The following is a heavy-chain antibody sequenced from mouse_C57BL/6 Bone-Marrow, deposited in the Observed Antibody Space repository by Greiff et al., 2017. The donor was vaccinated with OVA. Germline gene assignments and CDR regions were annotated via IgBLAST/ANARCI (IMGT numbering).Heavy chain of an antibody. V-gene: IGHV1-15*01. D-gene: IGHD3-1*01. CDR3: TRWAKSAWFAD. J-gene: IGHJ3*01. CDR1: GYTFTDYE. Sequence: QVQLQQSGAELVRPGASVTLSCKASGYTFTDYEMHWVKQTPVHGLEWIGAIDPETGGTAYNQKFKGKAILTADKSSSTAYMELRSLTSEDSAVYYCTRWAKSAWFADWGQGTLVTVAA. CDR2: IDPETGGT.